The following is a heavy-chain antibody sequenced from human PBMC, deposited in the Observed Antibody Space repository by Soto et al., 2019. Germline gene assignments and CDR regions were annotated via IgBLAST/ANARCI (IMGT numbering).Heavy chain of an antibody. CDR2: IKQDGREK. CDR3: ASMADKWIDP. V-gene: IGHV3-7*01. Sequence: EVQLVESGGGLVQPGGSLRLSCEASGFSFSNNWMTWVRQAPGKGLEWVANIKQDGREKYYMYSAEGRFTISRDNAKNSLYLQIASLRAEDTAVYYCASMADKWIDPWGQGTLVTVSP. D-gene: IGHD6-19*01. CDR1: GFSFSNNW. J-gene: IGHJ5*02.